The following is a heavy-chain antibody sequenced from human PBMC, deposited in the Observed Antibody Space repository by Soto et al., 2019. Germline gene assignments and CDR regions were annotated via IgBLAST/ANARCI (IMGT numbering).Heavy chain of an antibody. J-gene: IGHJ4*02. Sequence: QVQLVESGGGVVQPGRSLRLSCAASGFTFSSYGMHWVRQAPGKGLEWVAVISYDGTNKYYADSVKGRFIISRDNSKSTLYLQMNSLRTEDTAVYYCAKAVTTVTPLGYDSWGQGILVTVSS. CDR2: ISYDGTNK. CDR1: GFTFSSYG. CDR3: AKAVTTVTPLGYDS. D-gene: IGHD4-17*01. V-gene: IGHV3-30*18.